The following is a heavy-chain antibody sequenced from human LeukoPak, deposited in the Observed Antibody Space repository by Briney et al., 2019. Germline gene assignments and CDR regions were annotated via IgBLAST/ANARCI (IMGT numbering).Heavy chain of an antibody. V-gene: IGHV3-74*01. J-gene: IGHJ4*02. Sequence: GGSLRLSCAASGFTFSNYSMNWVRQAPGKGLVWVSRINSDGSSTSYADSVKGRFTISRDNAKNTLYLQMNSLRAEDTAVYYCARDLEAVAVPGWNYWGQGTLVTVSS. CDR2: INSDGSST. D-gene: IGHD6-19*01. CDR3: ARDLEAVAVPGWNY. CDR1: GFTFSNYS.